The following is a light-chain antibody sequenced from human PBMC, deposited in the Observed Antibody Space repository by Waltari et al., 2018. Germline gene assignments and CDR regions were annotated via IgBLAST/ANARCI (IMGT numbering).Light chain of an antibody. V-gene: IGLV2-11*01. Sequence: QSALTQPRSVSGSPGQSVTISCTGTSSDVGGYNFFSWYQHPPGKAPKLMIYDVSKRPSGVPDRFSGSKSGNTASLTISGLQAEDEADYYCCSYAGSYHVVFGGGTKLTVL. J-gene: IGLJ2*01. CDR1: SSDVGGYNF. CDR3: CSYAGSYHVV. CDR2: DVS.